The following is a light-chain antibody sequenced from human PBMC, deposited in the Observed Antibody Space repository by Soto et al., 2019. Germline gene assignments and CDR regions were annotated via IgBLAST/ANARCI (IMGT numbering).Light chain of an antibody. CDR1: QSISSH. V-gene: IGKV1-39*01. J-gene: IGKJ2*01. Sequence: DIQMTQSPSSLSASVGDRVTITCRASQSISSHLHWYQEKPGKAPKLLIYSTYNLQSGVPSRFSGSGSGTDFTLTISSLQPEEFATYYCQQSYITPYTFGQGTNLEIK. CDR2: STY. CDR3: QQSYITPYT.